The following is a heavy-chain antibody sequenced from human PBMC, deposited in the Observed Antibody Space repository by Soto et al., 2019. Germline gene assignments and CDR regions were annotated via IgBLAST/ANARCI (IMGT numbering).Heavy chain of an antibody. CDR2: IYYSGST. V-gene: IGHV4-59*01. Sequence: SETLSLTCTVSGGSISSYYWIWIRQPPGKGLEWIGYIYYSGSTNYNPSLKSRVTISVDTSKSQFSLKLSSVTAADTAVYYCARVAYSSSMYYFDYWGQGTLVTVSS. J-gene: IGHJ4*02. D-gene: IGHD6-6*01. CDR3: ARVAYSSSMYYFDY. CDR1: GGSISSYY.